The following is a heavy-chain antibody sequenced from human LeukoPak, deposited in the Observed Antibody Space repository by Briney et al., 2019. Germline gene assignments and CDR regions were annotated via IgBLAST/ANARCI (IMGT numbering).Heavy chain of an antibody. CDR2: IYYSGST. CDR3: ARDPTIIAAAVDY. J-gene: IGHJ4*02. D-gene: IGHD6-13*01. V-gene: IGHV4-39*07. CDR1: GGSISSSSYY. Sequence: PSETLSLTCTVSGGSISSSSYYWGWIRQPPGKGLEWIGSIYYSGSTYYNPSLKSRVTISVDTSKNQFSLKLSSVTAADTAVYYCARDPTIIAAAVDYWGQGTLVTVSS.